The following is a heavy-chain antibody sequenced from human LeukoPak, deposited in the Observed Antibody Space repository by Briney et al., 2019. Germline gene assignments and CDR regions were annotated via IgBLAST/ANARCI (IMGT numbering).Heavy chain of an antibody. CDR2: ISSSGSTI. V-gene: IGHV3-11*04. CDR1: ASTFSDYY. CDR3: ATTSPPTHYLCSGSTCFSTPLDY. J-gene: IGHJ4*02. D-gene: IGHD2-15*01. Sequence: PGRSPRLSCAASASTFSDYYMSSIRQPPGKRLEWVSYISSSGSTIYYADSVKGRFTISRDNAEKSLYLQLNSLRAEDTAVYYGATTSPPTHYLCSGSTCFSTPLDYWGQGTLVTVSS.